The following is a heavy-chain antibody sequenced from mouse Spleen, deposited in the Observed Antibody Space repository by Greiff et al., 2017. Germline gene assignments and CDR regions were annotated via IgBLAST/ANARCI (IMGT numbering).Heavy chain of an antibody. D-gene: IGHD2-1*01. V-gene: IGHV1-42*01. CDR1: GYSFTGYY. CDR2: INPSTGGT. J-gene: IGHJ4*01. CDR3: ARNYGTSMDY. Sequence: VQLQQSGPELVKPGASVKISCKASGYSFTGYYMNWVKQSPEKSLEWIGEINPSTGGTTYNQKFKAKATLTVDKSSSTAYMQLKSLTSEDSAVYYCARNYGTSMDYWGQGTSVTASS.